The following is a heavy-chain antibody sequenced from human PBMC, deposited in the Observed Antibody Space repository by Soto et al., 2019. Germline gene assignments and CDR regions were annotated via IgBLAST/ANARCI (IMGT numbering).Heavy chain of an antibody. CDR2: ISSAGAAT. D-gene: IGHD3-10*01. CDR3: ARSRFHYASE. Sequence: QVQLVESGGGLVQPGGSLRLYCAASGFSFSDYFMSWIRQAPGKGLEWVSYISSAGAATFSADSVKGRFITSRENAKDSLYLEMNNLRVEDSAVYYCARSRFHYASEWGRGTLVTVSS. J-gene: IGHJ4*02. V-gene: IGHV3-11*01. CDR1: GFSFSDYF.